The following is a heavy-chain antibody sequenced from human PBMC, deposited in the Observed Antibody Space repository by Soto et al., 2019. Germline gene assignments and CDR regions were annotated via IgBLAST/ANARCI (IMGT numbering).Heavy chain of an antibody. CDR1: EFTFSDYY. CDR2: ISSSSSYT. Sequence: GGSLRLSCAASEFTFSDYYMSWIRQAPGKGLEWVSYISSSSSYTNYADSVKGRFTISRDNAKNSLYLQMNSLRAEDTAVYYCARLNPNYYDSSGYYRENWFDPWGQGTLVTSPQ. CDR3: ARLNPNYYDSSGYYRENWFDP. V-gene: IGHV3-11*03. D-gene: IGHD3-22*01. J-gene: IGHJ5*02.